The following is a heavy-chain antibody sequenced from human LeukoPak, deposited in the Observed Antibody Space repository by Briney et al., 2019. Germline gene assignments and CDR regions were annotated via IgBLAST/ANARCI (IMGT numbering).Heavy chain of an antibody. CDR2: IYHSGTT. CDR1: GDSISGSNW. J-gene: IGHJ4*02. CDR3: VKNGGKSDFGS. Sequence: SETLPLTCAVSGDSISGSNWWTWVRQPPGKGLEWIGEIYHSGTTNYNPSLKGRVTISVDKSKNQFSLNLTSVTAADTALYYCVKNGGKSDFGSWGQGPLVAVSS. D-gene: IGHD4-23*01. V-gene: IGHV4-4*02.